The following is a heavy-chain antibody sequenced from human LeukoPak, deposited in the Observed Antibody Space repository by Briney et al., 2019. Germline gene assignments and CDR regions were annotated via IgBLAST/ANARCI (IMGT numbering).Heavy chain of an antibody. D-gene: IGHD3-22*01. CDR2: IYYSGST. Sequence: SETLSLTCTVPGGSIRSSGYYWGWLRQPPGKGLEWIGSIYYSGSTSYTPSLKSRVTMTVDTSQNQFSLKLSSVTAADTAVYYCARNASTMIVPGGWFDPWGQGTLVTVSS. J-gene: IGHJ5*02. V-gene: IGHV4-39*01. CDR1: GGSIRSSGYY. CDR3: ARNASTMIVPGGWFDP.